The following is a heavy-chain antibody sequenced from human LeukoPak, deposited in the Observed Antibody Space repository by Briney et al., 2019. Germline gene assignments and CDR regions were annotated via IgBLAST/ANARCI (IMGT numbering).Heavy chain of an antibody. CDR2: ISWNSGSI. CDR1: GFTFGRYA. V-gene: IGHV3-9*03. J-gene: IGHJ4*02. D-gene: IGHD3-10*01. CDR3: ANDSGSGEFDY. Sequence: PGRSLRLSCAASGFTFGRYAIHWVRQAPGKGLEWVSGISWNSGSIGYADSVKGRFTISRDNAKNSLYLQMNSLRADDMALYYCANDSGSGEFDYWGQGILVTVSS.